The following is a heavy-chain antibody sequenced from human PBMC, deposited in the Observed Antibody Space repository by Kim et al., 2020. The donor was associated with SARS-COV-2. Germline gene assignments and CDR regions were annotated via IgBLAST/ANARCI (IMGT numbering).Heavy chain of an antibody. CDR2: IYTSGRT. D-gene: IGHD6-13*01. Sequence: SETLSLTCTVSGGSISSGSYYWSWIRQPAGKGLEWIGRIYTSGRTNYNPSLKSRVTISVDTSKNQFSLKLSSVTAADTAVYYCARDGVQATRPRYSSNWGQGTLVTVSS. CDR1: GGSISSGSYY. CDR3: ARDGVQATRPRYSSN. V-gene: IGHV4-61*02. J-gene: IGHJ4*02.